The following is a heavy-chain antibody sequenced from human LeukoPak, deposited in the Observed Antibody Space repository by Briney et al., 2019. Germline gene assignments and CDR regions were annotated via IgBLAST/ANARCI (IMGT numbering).Heavy chain of an antibody. D-gene: IGHD3-22*01. J-gene: IGHJ3*02. V-gene: IGHV4-30-2*01. CDR2: IYHSGST. CDR1: GGSISSGGYS. CDR3: ARAMDYYDSAFRFDI. Sequence: SQTLSLTCAVSGGSISSGGYSWSWVRQPPGTGLEWMGYIYHSGSTYYNPSLKSRVTISVDRSKNQFSLKLSSVTAADTAVYYCARAMDYYDSAFRFDIWGQGTMVTVSS.